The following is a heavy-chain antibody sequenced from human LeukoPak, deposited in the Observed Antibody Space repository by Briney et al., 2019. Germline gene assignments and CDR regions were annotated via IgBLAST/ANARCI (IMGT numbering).Heavy chain of an antibody. D-gene: IGHD6-13*01. CDR2: SRIKANSYST. J-gene: IGHJ4*02. CDR1: GFILSDRY. V-gene: IGHV3-72*01. Sequence: PGGSLRLSCAASGFILSDRYMDWVRQAPGKGLEWVGRSRIKANSYSTEYAASVKGRFTISRDDSQNTLYLQMNSLKTEDTAVYYCITDLPATAAYAFDYWGQGTLVTVSS. CDR3: ITDLPATAAYAFDY.